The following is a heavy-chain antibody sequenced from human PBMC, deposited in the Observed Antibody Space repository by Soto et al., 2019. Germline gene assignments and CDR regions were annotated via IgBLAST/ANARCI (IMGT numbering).Heavy chain of an antibody. CDR3: AKDARVDGYWDFDY. CDR2: IYGNGGGT. J-gene: IGHJ4*02. Sequence: EVQLLESGGALVQPGGSLRLSCAGSGFTFSTYSMNWVRQAPGKGLGWVSGIYGNGGGTFYADSVKGRFTISRDNSKNTLYLHINCLSAEDPAVYYCAKDARVDGYWDFDYGGQVTLVTVSA. V-gene: IGHV3-23*01. D-gene: IGHD5-12*01. CDR1: GFTFSTYS.